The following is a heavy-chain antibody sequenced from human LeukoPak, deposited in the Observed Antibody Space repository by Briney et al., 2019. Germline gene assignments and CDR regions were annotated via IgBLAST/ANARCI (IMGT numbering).Heavy chain of an antibody. CDR1: GFTFSSYA. V-gene: IGHV3-23*01. CDR3: AKVWGAAAGLHYGMDV. J-gene: IGHJ6*02. D-gene: IGHD6-13*01. Sequence: PGGSLRLSCAASGFTFSSYAMSWVRHAPGKGLEWVSAISGSGGSTYSADSVKGRFTISRENSKNSLYLQMNSLRAEDTAGYFRAKVWGAAAGLHYGMDVWGQGTTVTVSS. CDR2: ISGSGGST.